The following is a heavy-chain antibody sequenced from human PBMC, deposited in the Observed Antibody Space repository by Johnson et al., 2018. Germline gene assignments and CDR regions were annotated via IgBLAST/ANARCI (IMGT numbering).Heavy chain of an antibody. J-gene: IGHJ4*02. CDR1: RFTFSNYA. CDR3: AKLSKAWLPAPHFDS. CDR2: ISDSGDSV. V-gene: IGHV3-23*04. D-gene: IGHD2-2*01. Sequence: EVQLVESGGNWVQPGGSLRLSCSASRFTFSNYAMSWVRQAPGKGLEWVSAISDSGDSVYYTDSVMGRFFISRDNSKNMVYLQMDSLKVADTAVYYCAKLSKAWLPAPHFDSWGQGTLVTVSS.